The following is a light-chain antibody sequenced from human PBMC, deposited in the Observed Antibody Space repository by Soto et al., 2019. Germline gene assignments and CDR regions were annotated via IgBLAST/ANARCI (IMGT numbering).Light chain of an antibody. CDR1: QSLVHSDGNTY. CDR3: TAATHSWT. Sequence: DSVMTQPPLSLPVTLGQPASISCRSSQSLVHSDGNTYLSWLQQRPGQPPRLLIYKVCKRFSGVPDRFSGSGAGTDFTLKISRVEAEDVGVYFCTAATHSWTFGQGTKGEIK. J-gene: IGKJ1*01. V-gene: IGKV2-24*01. CDR2: KVC.